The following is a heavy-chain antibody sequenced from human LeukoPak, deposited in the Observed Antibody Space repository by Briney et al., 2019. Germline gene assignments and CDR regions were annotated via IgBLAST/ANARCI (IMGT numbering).Heavy chain of an antibody. V-gene: IGHV3-74*01. CDR2: INPDGSRT. CDR3: TRDLGYYYMDV. Sequence: GGSLRLSCAASGFTFSSYWMHWVRQAPGKGLVWVSRINPDGSRTNYADSVKGRFTISRDNAKNTLYLQMNSLRAEDTALYYCTRDLGYYYMDVWGKGTTVTVSS. CDR1: GFTFSSYW. J-gene: IGHJ6*03.